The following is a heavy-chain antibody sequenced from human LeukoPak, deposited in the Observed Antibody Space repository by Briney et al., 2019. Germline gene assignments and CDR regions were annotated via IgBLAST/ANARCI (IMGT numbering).Heavy chain of an antibody. Sequence: SVKVSCKASGFTFTSSAVQWVRQARGQRLEWIGWIVVGSGNTNYAQKFQGRVTMTEDTSTDTAYMELSSLRSEDTAVYYCATDGDYTFDYWGQGTLVTVSS. V-gene: IGHV1-58*01. D-gene: IGHD3-16*01. CDR3: ATDGDYTFDY. CDR1: GFTFTSSA. J-gene: IGHJ4*02. CDR2: IVVGSGNT.